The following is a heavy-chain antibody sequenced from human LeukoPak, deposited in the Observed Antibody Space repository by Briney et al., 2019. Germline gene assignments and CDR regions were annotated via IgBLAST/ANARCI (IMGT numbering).Heavy chain of an antibody. CDR3: ARDAPGIAVAGTGGNWFDP. D-gene: IGHD6-19*01. Sequence: SVKVSCKASGGTFSSYAISWVRQAPGQGLEWMGGIIPIFGTANYAQKFQGRVTITADKSTSTAYMELSSLRSEDTAVYYCARDAPGIAVAGTGGNWFDPWGQGTLVTVSS. J-gene: IGHJ5*02. CDR2: IIPIFGTA. V-gene: IGHV1-69*06. CDR1: GGTFSSYA.